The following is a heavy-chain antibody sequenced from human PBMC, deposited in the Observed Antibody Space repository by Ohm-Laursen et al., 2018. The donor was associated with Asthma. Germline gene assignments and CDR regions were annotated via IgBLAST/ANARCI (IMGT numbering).Heavy chain of an antibody. CDR2: IHYSGTT. Sequence: TLSLTCTVSGGSISSGHYYWTWIRQRPGTGLEWIGNIHYSGTTIYTPSLESRLTISLDTSKNQFSLNLSSVTAADTALYFCARDGRLRSSFDYWGQGNLVTVSS. CDR1: GGSISSGHYY. V-gene: IGHV4-31*03. J-gene: IGHJ4*02. D-gene: IGHD6-25*01. CDR3: ARDGRLRSSFDY.